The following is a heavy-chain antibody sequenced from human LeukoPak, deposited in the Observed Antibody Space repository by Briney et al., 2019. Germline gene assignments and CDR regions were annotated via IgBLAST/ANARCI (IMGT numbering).Heavy chain of an antibody. CDR1: GFTFSSYG. D-gene: IGHD4-17*01. CDR2: ISYDGSNK. CDR3: AKDSGGYGDSLHFDY. Sequence: GRSLRLSCAASGFTFSSYGMHWVRQAPGKGLEWVAVISYDGSNKYYADSVKGRFTISRDNSKNTLYLQINSLRAEDTAVYYYAKDSGGYGDSLHFDYWGQGTLVTASS. J-gene: IGHJ4*02. V-gene: IGHV3-30*18.